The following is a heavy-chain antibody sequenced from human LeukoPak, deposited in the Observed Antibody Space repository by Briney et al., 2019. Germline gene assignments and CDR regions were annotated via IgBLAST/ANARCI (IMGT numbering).Heavy chain of an antibody. V-gene: IGHV1-2*02. Sequence: ASVKVSCKASGYTLTGYYMHWVRQAPGQGLEWMGWINPNSGGTNYAQKFQGRVTMTRDTSISTAYMELSRLRSDDTAVYYCASLTYYYDSSGPQRWFDPWGQGTLVTVSS. CDR1: GYTLTGYY. CDR3: ASLTYYYDSSGPQRWFDP. D-gene: IGHD3-22*01. CDR2: INPNSGGT. J-gene: IGHJ5*02.